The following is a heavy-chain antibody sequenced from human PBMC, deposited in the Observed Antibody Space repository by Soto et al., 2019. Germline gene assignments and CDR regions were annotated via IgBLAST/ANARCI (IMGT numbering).Heavy chain of an antibody. D-gene: IGHD4-17*01. Sequence: GGFLRLSCAASGFIFSSYTMAWVRQAPGQGLEWVSSISSSSSNIEYADSVKGRFSVSRDNANNSLFLQINSLRAEDTAIYYCAREDYAGASPRLDYWGMGDLVTVSS. CDR3: AREDYAGASPRLDY. V-gene: IGHV3-21*04. CDR1: GFIFSSYT. J-gene: IGHJ4*02. CDR2: ISSSSSNI.